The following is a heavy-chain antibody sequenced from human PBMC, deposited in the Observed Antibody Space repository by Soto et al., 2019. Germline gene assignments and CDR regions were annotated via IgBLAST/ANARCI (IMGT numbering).Heavy chain of an antibody. CDR1: GGSIRTYY. D-gene: IGHD1-26*01. CDR3: ARWVGATSFDY. V-gene: IGHV4-59*06. CDR2: IYYSGST. J-gene: IGHJ4*02. Sequence: SETLSLTCTVSGGSIRTYYWSWIRQPPGKGLEWIGYIYYSGSTYYNPSLKSRVTISVDTSKNQFSLKLSSVTAADTAVYYCARWVGATSFDYWGQGTLVTVSS.